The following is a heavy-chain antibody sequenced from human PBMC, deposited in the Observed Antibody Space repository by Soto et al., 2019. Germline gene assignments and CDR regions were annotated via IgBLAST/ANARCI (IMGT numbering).Heavy chain of an antibody. V-gene: IGHV2-5*02. D-gene: IGHD6-13*01. J-gene: IGHJ4*02. CDR1: GFSITSSGVA. CDR3: ADRRSSSWTEN. CDR2: IYGDDDK. Sequence: GPTLVNPTQTVTLTCTFCGFSITSSGVAVGWIPQPPGKALEWLALIYGDDDKRYSPSLKSRLTITKDTSKNQVVLTMTTMDPVDTAMYYCADRRSSSWTENWGQGTLVTVSS.